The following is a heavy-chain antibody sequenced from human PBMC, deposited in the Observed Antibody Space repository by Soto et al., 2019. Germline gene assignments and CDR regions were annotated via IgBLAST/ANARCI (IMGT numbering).Heavy chain of an antibody. J-gene: IGHJ6*02. Sequence: QVQLQESGPGLVKPSQTLSLTCTVSGGSINSGDYYWIWIRQPPGKGLEWIGYIYYSGSTYYNPSLKRRVTMSVDMSTNQFSLKVNSVTAADTAMYYCARERCTNGVCYAMDVWGQGTMVTVSS. CDR2: IYYSGST. CDR3: ARERCTNGVCYAMDV. D-gene: IGHD2-8*01. CDR1: GGSINSGDYY. V-gene: IGHV4-30-4*01.